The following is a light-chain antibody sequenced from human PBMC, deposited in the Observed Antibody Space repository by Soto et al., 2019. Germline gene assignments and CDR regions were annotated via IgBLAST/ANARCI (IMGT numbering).Light chain of an antibody. CDR1: QSVSSN. CDR3: QQYGTSLFT. J-gene: IGKJ4*01. CDR2: GAS. V-gene: IGKV3-15*01. Sequence: EIVMTQSPATLSVSPGERATLSCRASQSVSSNLAWYQQKPGQAPRLLIYGASTRATGIPARFSGSGSGTEFTLTISGLEPEDFAVYYCQQYGTSLFTFGGGTRVEIK.